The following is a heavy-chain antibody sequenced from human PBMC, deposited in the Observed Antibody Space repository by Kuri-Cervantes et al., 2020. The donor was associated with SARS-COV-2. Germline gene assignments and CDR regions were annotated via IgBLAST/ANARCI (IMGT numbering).Heavy chain of an antibody. CDR2: IKQDGSEK. CDR1: GFTFSSYW. Sequence: LSLTCAASGFTFSSYWMSWVRQAPGKGLEWVANIKQDGSEKYYVDSVKGRFTISRDNAKNSLYLQMNSPRAEDTAVYYCARGVRSIAAHHAFDIWGQGTMVTVSS. V-gene: IGHV3-7*01. D-gene: IGHD6-6*01. CDR3: ARGVRSIAAHHAFDI. J-gene: IGHJ3*02.